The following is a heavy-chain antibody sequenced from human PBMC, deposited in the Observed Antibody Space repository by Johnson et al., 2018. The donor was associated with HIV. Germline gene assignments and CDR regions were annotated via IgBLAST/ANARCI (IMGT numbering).Heavy chain of an antibody. D-gene: IGHD3-22*01. CDR3: AKDLPYDSRGVDAFDI. J-gene: IGHJ3*02. Sequence: QVQLVESGGGVVQPGKSLTLSCVGSGLSFSNFGIHWVRQAPGKGLQWVAVMSFDETNSYDSDSVDVKGRFTISRDNSKNTLYLQMNSLRAEDTAVYYCAKDLPYDSRGVDAFDIWGQGTMVTVSS. V-gene: IGHV3-30*18. CDR2: MSFDETNS. CDR1: GLSFSNFG.